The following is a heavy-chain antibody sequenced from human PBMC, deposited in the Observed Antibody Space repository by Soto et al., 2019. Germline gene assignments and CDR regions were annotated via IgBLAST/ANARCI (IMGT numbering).Heavy chain of an antibody. CDR2: INHSGST. J-gene: IGHJ6*03. V-gene: IGHV4-34*01. CDR1: GGSFSGYY. Sequence: PSETLSLTCAVYGGSFSGYYWSWIRQPPGKGLEWIGEINHSGSTNYNPSLKSRVTISVDTSKNQFSLKLSSVTAADTAVYYCARGKPVPAAMRRQYYYYYYYMDVWGKGTTVTVSS. CDR3: ARGKPVPAAMRRQYYYYYYYMDV. D-gene: IGHD2-2*01.